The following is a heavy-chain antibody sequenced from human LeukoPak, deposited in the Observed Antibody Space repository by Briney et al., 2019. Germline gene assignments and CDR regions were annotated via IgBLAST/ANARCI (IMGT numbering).Heavy chain of an antibody. CDR3: AKPSDYADYLPFDS. CDR2: LYYDGSNN. Sequence: GVSLRLSCAASGFTFRNYGMHWVRQASGKGLEWVVLLYYDGSNNHFSDSVKGRFTISRDNSKNTVYLQMNSLRVEDTAVYYCAKPSDYADYLPFDSWGQGTLVTVPS. V-gene: IGHV3-33*06. D-gene: IGHD4-17*01. J-gene: IGHJ4*02. CDR1: GFTFRNYG.